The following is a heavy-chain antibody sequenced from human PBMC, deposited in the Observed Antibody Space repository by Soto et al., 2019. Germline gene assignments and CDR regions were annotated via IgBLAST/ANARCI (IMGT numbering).Heavy chain of an antibody. V-gene: IGHV3-48*03. CDR2: ISSSGSTI. CDR3: ASSLPPTHNYYYYYGMDV. CDR1: GFTFSSYE. J-gene: IGHJ6*02. Sequence: PGGSLRLSCAASGFTFSSYEMNWVRQAPGKGLEWVSYISSSGSTIYYADSVKGRFTISRDNAKNSLYLQMNSLRAGDTAVYYCASSLPPTHNYYYYYGMDVWGRGTTVTVS.